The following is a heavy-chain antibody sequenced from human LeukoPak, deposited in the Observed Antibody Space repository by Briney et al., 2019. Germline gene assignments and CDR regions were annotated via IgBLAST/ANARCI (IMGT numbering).Heavy chain of an antibody. CDR2: INPSGGST. J-gene: IGHJ1*01. V-gene: IGHV1-46*01. D-gene: IGHD3-22*01. CDR1: GYTFTSYY. CDR3: ARSLSDSSGYLYFQH. Sequence: ASVKVSCKASGYTFTSYYMHWVRQAPGQGLEWMGIINPSGGSTSYAQKFQGRVTMTRDTFTSTVYMELSSLRSEDTAVYYCARSLSDSSGYLYFQHWGQGTLVTVSS.